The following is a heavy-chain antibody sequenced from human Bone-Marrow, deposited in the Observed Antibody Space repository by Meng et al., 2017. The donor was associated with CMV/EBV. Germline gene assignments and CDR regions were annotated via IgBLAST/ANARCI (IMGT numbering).Heavy chain of an antibody. J-gene: IGHJ3*02. V-gene: IGHV4-39*07. D-gene: IGHD1-26*01. Sequence: SETLSLTCTVCGGSISSTTDYWGWIRQPPGTGLEWIGTIYYSGSPDYRPSLESRVTISVDTSKNHFSLKLNSVTAANTALYFCAKARGFRSSFDIWGQGTMVTVSS. CDR3: AKARGFRSSFDI. CDR2: IYYSGSP. CDR1: GGSISSTTDY.